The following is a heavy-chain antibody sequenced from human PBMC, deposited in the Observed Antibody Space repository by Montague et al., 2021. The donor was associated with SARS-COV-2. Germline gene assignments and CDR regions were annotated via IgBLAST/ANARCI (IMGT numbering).Heavy chain of an antibody. CDR1: GGSISTYY. Sequence: TLSLTCTVSGGSISTYYWSWIRQPAGKGLEWIGRIFTSGTASYSPSLKSRVTMAVDTSKNQFSLKVTSVTAADTAVYYCARGVASSEGNWFDPWGQGTLVTVSS. CDR3: ARGVASSEGNWFDP. D-gene: IGHD6-13*01. J-gene: IGHJ5*02. V-gene: IGHV4-4*07. CDR2: IFTSGTA.